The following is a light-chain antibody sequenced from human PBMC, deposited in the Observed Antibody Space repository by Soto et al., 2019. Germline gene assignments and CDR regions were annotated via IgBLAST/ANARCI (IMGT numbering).Light chain of an antibody. J-gene: IGLJ2*01. CDR2: TNS. V-gene: IGLV1-40*01. CDR3: QSYDTSLSGHVV. CDR1: SSNIGAGYD. Sequence: QSVLTQPPSVSGAPGQRVTISCTGSSSNIGAGYDVHWYQQLPGTAPKLLIYTNSHRPSGVPDRFSGSKAGTSASLAITGLQAEDEADYYCQSYDTSLSGHVVFGGGTQLTVL.